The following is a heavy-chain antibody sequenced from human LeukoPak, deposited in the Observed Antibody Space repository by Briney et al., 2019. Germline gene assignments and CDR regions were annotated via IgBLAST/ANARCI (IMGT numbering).Heavy chain of an antibody. CDR1: GGSFSGYY. V-gene: IGHV4-34*01. J-gene: IGHJ4*02. D-gene: IGHD5-12*01. Sequence: PSETLSLTWTVSGGSFSGYYWSWIRQPPGKGLEWIGEINHSGSTNYNPSLKSRVTISVDTSKNQFSLKLSSVTAADTAVYYCARHHPVTRKKWLRAFDYWGQGTLVTVSS. CDR3: ARHHPVTRKKWLRAFDY. CDR2: INHSGST.